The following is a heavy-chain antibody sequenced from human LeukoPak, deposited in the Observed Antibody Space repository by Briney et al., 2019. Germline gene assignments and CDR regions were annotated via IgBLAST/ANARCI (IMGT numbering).Heavy chain of an antibody. D-gene: IGHD3-10*01. Sequence: SVKVSCKASGGTFSSYAISWVRQAPGQGLEWMGGIIPIFGTANYAQKFQGRVTITTDESTSTAYVELSSLRSEDTAVYYCARVRYYYGSGSGHRPEAYFDYWGQGTLVTGSS. CDR3: ARVRYYYGSGSGHRPEAYFDY. V-gene: IGHV1-69*05. CDR2: IIPIFGTA. J-gene: IGHJ4*02. CDR1: GGTFSSYA.